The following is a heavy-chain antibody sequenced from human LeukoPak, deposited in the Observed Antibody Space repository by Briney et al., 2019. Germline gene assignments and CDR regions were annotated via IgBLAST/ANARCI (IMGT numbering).Heavy chain of an antibody. V-gene: IGHV4-59*01. J-gene: IGHJ5*02. CDR2: IYYSGST. Sequence: SETLSLTCTVSGCSISSYYWSWIRQPPGKGLEWIGYIYYSGSTNYNPSLKSRVPISVDTSKNQFSLKLSSVTAADTAVYYCARLLSANWFDPWGQGTLVTVSS. CDR3: ARLLSANWFDP. D-gene: IGHD1-26*01. CDR1: GCSISSYY.